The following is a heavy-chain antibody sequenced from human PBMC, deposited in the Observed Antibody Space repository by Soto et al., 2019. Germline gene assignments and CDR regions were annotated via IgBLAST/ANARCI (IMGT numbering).Heavy chain of an antibody. J-gene: IGHJ5*02. V-gene: IGHV1-2*02. Sequence: ASVKVSCKASGYTFTGYYIHWVRQAPGQGLEWMGWINPNSGGTNYAQQFQGRVTMTRDTSTSTAYMELSRLRSDDTAVYYCATKLAAAGNRFDPWGQGTLVTVSS. D-gene: IGHD6-13*01. CDR3: ATKLAAAGNRFDP. CDR1: GYTFTGYY. CDR2: INPNSGGT.